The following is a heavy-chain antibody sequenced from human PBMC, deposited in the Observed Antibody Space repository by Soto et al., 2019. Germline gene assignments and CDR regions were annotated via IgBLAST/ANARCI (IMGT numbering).Heavy chain of an antibody. Sequence: SETLSLTCTVSGGSISSGDYYWSWIRQPPGKGLEWIGYIYYSGSTYYNPSLKSRVTISVDTSKNQFSLKLSSVTAADTAVYYCARSITMIVGNWFDPWGQGTQVTVSS. CDR3: ARSITMIVGNWFDP. D-gene: IGHD3-22*01. V-gene: IGHV4-30-4*01. CDR2: IYYSGST. J-gene: IGHJ5*02. CDR1: GGSISSGDYY.